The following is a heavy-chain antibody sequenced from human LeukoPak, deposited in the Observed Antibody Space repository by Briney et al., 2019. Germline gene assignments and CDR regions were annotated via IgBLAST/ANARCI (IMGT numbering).Heavy chain of an antibody. Sequence: GGSLRLSCAASGFTFGSYGVHWVRQAPGKGLEWVAFIRYDGSNKYYADSVKGRFTISRDNSKNTLYLQMNSLRPEDTAAYYCAKDPTSYYYDSSVDYWGQGTLVTVSS. J-gene: IGHJ4*02. CDR1: GFTFGSYG. CDR2: IRYDGSNK. V-gene: IGHV3-30*02. CDR3: AKDPTSYYYDSSVDY. D-gene: IGHD3-22*01.